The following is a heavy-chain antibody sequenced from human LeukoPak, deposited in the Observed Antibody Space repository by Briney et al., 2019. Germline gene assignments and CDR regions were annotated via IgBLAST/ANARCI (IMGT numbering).Heavy chain of an antibody. Sequence: GGSLRLSCAASGFTFSSYSMNWVRQAPGKGLEWVSSISSSSTYIYYADSVKGRFTISRDNAKNSLYLQVNSLRAEDTAVYFCARDPGYSSGYNDFDIWGQGTMVTVSS. CDR2: ISSSSTYI. CDR1: GFTFSSYS. D-gene: IGHD6-19*01. CDR3: ARDPGYSSGYNDFDI. V-gene: IGHV3-21*01. J-gene: IGHJ3*02.